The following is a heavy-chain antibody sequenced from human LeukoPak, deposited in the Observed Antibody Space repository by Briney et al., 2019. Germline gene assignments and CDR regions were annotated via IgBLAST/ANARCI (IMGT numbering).Heavy chain of an antibody. CDR1: KFTFSHYG. D-gene: IGHD3-3*01. V-gene: IGHV3-30*18. J-gene: IGHJ4*02. CDR2: ISSDGSIK. Sequence: TGGSLRLSCTASKFTFSHYGMQWVRQAAGKGLEWVAVISSDGSIKVYADSVKGRFTLSRDNSINTVDLQMNSLRAEDTAVYYCVKEYHSRGFGAYFDYWGQGTLVTVSS. CDR3: VKEYHSRGFGAYFDY.